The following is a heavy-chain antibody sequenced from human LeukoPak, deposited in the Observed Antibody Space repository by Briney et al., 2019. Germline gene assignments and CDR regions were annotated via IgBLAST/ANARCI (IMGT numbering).Heavy chain of an antibody. D-gene: IGHD3-3*01. J-gene: IGHJ3*02. CDR1: GYTFTDYY. CDR2: VNPHSGGT. Sequence: ASVKVSCKASGYTFTDYYIHWVRQAPGHGLEWMGWVNPHSGGTNFAQGFRGRVTMTRDTSISTAYMELSRLRSDDTAVYYCARDEYYDFWSGYYGAFDIWGQGTMVTVSS. V-gene: IGHV1-2*02. CDR3: ARDEYYDFWSGYYGAFDI.